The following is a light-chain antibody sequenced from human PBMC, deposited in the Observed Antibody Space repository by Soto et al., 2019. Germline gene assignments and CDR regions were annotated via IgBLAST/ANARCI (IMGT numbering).Light chain of an antibody. Sequence: EIVLTQSPATLSLPPGERATLSCRASQSVRSYLVWYQQKPGQAPRLLIYDASNRATGIPARFSGSGSGTDFTLTISSLEPEDFAVYYCQQRSNWPEITFGQGTRLEIK. V-gene: IGKV3-11*01. CDR3: QQRSNWPEIT. J-gene: IGKJ5*01. CDR1: QSVRSY. CDR2: DAS.